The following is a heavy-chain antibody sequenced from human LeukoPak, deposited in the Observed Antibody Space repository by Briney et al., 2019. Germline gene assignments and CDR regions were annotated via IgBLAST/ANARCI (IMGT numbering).Heavy chain of an antibody. V-gene: IGHV3-23*01. CDR1: GFTFSSYA. CDR2: IGGSGGST. J-gene: IGHJ6*03. CDR3: AKGGSSWYDYYYYMDV. D-gene: IGHD6-13*01. Sequence: GGSLRLSCAASGFTFSSYAMSWVRQAPGKGLEWVSAIGGSGGSTYYADSVKGRFTISRDNSKNTLYLQMNSLRAEDTAVYYCAKGGSSWYDYYYYMDVWGKGTTVTVSS.